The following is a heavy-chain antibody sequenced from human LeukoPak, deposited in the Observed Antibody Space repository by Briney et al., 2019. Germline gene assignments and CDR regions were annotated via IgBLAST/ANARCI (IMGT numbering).Heavy chain of an antibody. Sequence: GESLKISCKGSGYSFTNYWIGWVRQMPGKGLEWMGIIYPGDSETTYSPSFQGQVTISADKSISTAYLQWSSLKASDTAMYYCARHRGRASGSRSYYKDYWGQGTLVTVSS. CDR3: ARHRGRASGSRSYYKDY. J-gene: IGHJ4*02. CDR1: GYSFTNYW. V-gene: IGHV5-51*01. CDR2: IYPGDSET. D-gene: IGHD3-10*01.